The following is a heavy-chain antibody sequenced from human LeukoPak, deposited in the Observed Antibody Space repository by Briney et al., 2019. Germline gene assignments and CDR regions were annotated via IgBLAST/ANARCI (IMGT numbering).Heavy chain of an antibody. Sequence: ASVKVSCKASGGTFSSYAISWVRQAPGQGLEWMGWINPNSGGTNYAQKFQGRVTMTRDTSISTAYMELSRLRSDDTAVYYCASIAVGATDWFDPWGQGTLVTVSS. V-gene: IGHV1-2*02. J-gene: IGHJ5*02. CDR1: GGTFSSYA. CDR2: INPNSGGT. CDR3: ASIAVGATDWFDP. D-gene: IGHD1-26*01.